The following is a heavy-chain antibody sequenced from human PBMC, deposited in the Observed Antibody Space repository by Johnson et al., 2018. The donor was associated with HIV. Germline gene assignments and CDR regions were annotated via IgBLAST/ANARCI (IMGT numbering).Heavy chain of an antibody. J-gene: IGHJ3*02. CDR2: IYSGGST. CDR1: GFTVSSNY. CDR3: ARIGAWQLHRAFDI. D-gene: IGHD2-15*01. V-gene: IGHV3-66*02. Sequence: VQLVESGGGFVQPGGSLRLSCAASGFTVSSNYMSWVRQAPGKGLEWVSIIYSGGSTYYTDSVKGRFTISRDNSKNTLYLQMNSLRAEDTAVYYCARIGAWQLHRAFDIWGQGTMVTVSS.